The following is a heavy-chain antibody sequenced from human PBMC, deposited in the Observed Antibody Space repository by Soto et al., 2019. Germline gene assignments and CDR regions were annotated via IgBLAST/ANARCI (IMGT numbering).Heavy chain of an antibody. V-gene: IGHV1-69*13. D-gene: IGHD3-22*01. J-gene: IGHJ4*02. CDR3: ARDGAYFDSSGYYYLY. CDR2: ITPIFGTA. CDR1: GGTFSSYA. Sequence: GASVKVSCKASGGTFSSYAISWVRQAPGQGLEWMGGITPIFGTANYAQKFQGRLTITADESTSTAYMELSSLTSEDTAVYYCARDGAYFDSSGYYYLYWGQGTLVTVSS.